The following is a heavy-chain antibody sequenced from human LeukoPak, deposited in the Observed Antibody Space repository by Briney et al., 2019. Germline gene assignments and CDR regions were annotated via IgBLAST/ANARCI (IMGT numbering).Heavy chain of an antibody. CDR2: IRPSNGNR. J-gene: IGHJ4*02. Sequence: GASVKVSCKTSGYDFTTYGITWVRQAPGRGLEYMGWIRPSNGNRNYAQKFQDRVTLTTDTSISAVYMEFRSLRSDDTAVYYCARAFSASKSCDYWGQGTLVTVSS. D-gene: IGHD6-19*01. CDR1: GYDFTTYG. CDR3: ARAFSASKSCDY. V-gene: IGHV1-18*01.